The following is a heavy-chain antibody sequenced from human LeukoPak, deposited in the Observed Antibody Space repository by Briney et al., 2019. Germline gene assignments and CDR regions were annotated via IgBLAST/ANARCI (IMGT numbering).Heavy chain of an antibody. CDR2: ISISGDAT. V-gene: IGHV3-23*01. CDR1: GFSLRRNA. Sequence: GGSLRLSCAVSGFSLRRNAMTWVRQAPGKGLQWISSISISGDATDYGDSVKGRFTIYRDISKNTLYLQMNSLRVDDTAVYYCAKEIRPNDYWGPGTLVTVSS. J-gene: IGHJ4*02. CDR3: AKEIRPNDY.